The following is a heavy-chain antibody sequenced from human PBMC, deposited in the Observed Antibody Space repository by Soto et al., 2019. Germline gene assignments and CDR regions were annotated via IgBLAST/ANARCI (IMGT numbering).Heavy chain of an antibody. Sequence: GGSLRPSCAASGFTFSSYAMHWVRKAPGKGLEGVAVISYDGSNKYYAESVKGRFTISRDNSKNTLYLQMMSPRAEDTAVYYCARTPRFRSWSEYFQHWGQGTLVTVSS. D-gene: IGHD6-13*01. V-gene: IGHV3-30-3*01. CDR3: ARTPRFRSWSEYFQH. CDR2: ISYDGSNK. J-gene: IGHJ1*01. CDR1: GFTFSSYA.